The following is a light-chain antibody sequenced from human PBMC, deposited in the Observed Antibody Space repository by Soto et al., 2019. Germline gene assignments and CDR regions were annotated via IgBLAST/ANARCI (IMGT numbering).Light chain of an antibody. V-gene: IGKV3-20*01. J-gene: IGKJ1*01. CDR2: VAS. CDR3: QYYGTSPQT. CDR1: QSVSSSA. Sequence: EIVLTQSPGTLSLSPGERATLSCRASQSVSSSALAWYQQKPGQAPRRLIYVASSRATGIPDRFSGSGSGRDYTLTISRLEPEDFAVYYCQYYGTSPQTFGQGTKVDIK.